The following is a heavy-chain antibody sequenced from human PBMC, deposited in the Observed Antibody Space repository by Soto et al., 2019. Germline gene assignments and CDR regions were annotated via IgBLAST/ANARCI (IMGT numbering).Heavy chain of an antibody. J-gene: IGHJ4*02. D-gene: IGHD3-22*01. CDR1: GFSLTDTRMG. CDR2: IISNDDK. Sequence: SGPTLVNPTETLTLTCSVSGFSLTDTRMGESWIRQAPGKALEWLAHIISNDDKSYSTSLKSRLTISKDTSKSQVVLRMTNMDPVDTGRYYCARALFYSDSDGYYFEFDYWGPGTLVTVSS. V-gene: IGHV2-26*01. CDR3: ARALFYSDSDGYYFEFDY.